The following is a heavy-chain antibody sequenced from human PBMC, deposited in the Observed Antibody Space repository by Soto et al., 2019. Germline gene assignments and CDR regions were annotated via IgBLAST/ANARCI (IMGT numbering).Heavy chain of an antibody. D-gene: IGHD5-18*01. CDR3: AKGRSDLTAPFDY. J-gene: IGHJ4*02. CDR1: GFTFDDDA. CDR2: ISWNSGSI. Sequence: EVQLVESGGGLVQPGRSLRLSCAASGFTFDDDAMHWVRQAPGKGLEWVSGISWNSGSIGYVDSVKGRFTISRDNAKNSLYLQMNSLRAEDTASYYCAKGRSDLTAPFDYWGQGTLVTVSS. V-gene: IGHV3-9*01.